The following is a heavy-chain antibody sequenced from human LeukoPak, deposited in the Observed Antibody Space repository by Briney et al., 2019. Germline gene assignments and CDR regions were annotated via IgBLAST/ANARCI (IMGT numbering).Heavy chain of an antibody. Sequence: SETLSLTCAVYGGSFSGYYWSWIRQPPGKGLEWIGEINHSGSTNYNPSPKSRVTISVDTSKNQFSLKLSSVTAADTAVYYCARGRPVLLWFGEPSNWFDPWGQGTLVTVSS. D-gene: IGHD3-10*01. J-gene: IGHJ5*02. CDR1: GGSFSGYY. CDR3: ARGRPVLLWFGEPSNWFDP. V-gene: IGHV4-34*01. CDR2: INHSGST.